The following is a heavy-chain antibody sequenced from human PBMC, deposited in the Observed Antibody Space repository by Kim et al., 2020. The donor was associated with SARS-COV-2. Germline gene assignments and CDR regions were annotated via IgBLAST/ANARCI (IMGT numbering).Heavy chain of an antibody. CDR3: AKDGFYGSGSYYTHFDY. J-gene: IGHJ4*02. V-gene: IGHV3-23*01. Sequence: VNGRFTTSRDNSKNPLYLQMNSLRAEDTALYYCAKDGFYGSGSYYTHFDYWGQGTLVTVSS. D-gene: IGHD3-10*01.